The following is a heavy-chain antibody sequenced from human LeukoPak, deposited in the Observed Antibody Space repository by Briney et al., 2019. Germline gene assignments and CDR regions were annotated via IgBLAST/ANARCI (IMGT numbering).Heavy chain of an antibody. D-gene: IGHD1-26*01. CDR3: ARGRPVGASTVEDY. V-gene: IGHV3-66*01. CDR2: IYSGGST. Sequence: GGSLRLSCAASGFSFTNAWMTWVRQAPGKGLEWVSVIYSGGSTYYADSVKGRFTISRDNSKNTLYLQMNNMRAEDTAVYYCARGRPVGASTVEDYWGQGTLVTVSS. J-gene: IGHJ4*02. CDR1: GFSFTNAW.